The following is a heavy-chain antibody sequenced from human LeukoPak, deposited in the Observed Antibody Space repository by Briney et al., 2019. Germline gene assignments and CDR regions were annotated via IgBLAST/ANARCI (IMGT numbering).Heavy chain of an antibody. D-gene: IGHD3-3*01. CDR3: AASSRYYTGPRY. CDR2: TSYSSKWYN. J-gene: IGHJ4*02. CDR1: GDSVSSNSAA. Sequence: SQTLSLTCAISGDSVSSNSAAWNWIRQSASRGLEWLGRTSYSSKWYNEYALSVKSRITINLDTSSNQFSLQLKSVTPEDKAVYYCAASSRYYTGPRYWGQGTLVTVSS. V-gene: IGHV6-1*01.